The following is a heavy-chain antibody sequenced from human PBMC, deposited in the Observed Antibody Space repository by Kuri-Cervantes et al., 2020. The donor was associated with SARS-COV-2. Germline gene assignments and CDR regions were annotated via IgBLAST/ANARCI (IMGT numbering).Heavy chain of an antibody. V-gene: IGHV3-7*01. CDR2: IKHDGSER. CDR1: GFSISDRAYW. Sequence: GGSLRLSCTASGFSISDRAYWMTWVRQTPGKGLEWVANIKHDGSERFYVDSVKGRFTISRDNAKNSPYLQMDSLRAEDTAVYYCVREKGGWLQGDYWGQGTLVTVSS. CDR3: VREKGGWLQGDY. J-gene: IGHJ4*02. D-gene: IGHD5-24*01.